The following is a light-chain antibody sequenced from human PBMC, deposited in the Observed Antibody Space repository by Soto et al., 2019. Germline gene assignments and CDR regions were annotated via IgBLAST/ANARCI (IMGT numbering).Light chain of an antibody. CDR2: DVT. V-gene: IGLV2-11*01. Sequence: QSVLTQPRSVSGSPGQSVTISCTGTSSDVGGYNFVSWYQQYPGKAPKVIIYDVTKRPSGVPDRFSGSKSGNTASLTISGLQAEDEADCFCCSYAGTYTLWVFGGGTKLTVL. CDR1: SSDVGGYNF. J-gene: IGLJ3*02. CDR3: CSYAGTYTLWV.